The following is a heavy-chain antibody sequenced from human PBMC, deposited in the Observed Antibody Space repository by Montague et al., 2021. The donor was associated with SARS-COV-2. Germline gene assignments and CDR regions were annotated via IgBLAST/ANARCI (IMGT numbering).Heavy chain of an antibody. CDR3: ARDIFQRTPDTTMGYYYYYGMDV. D-gene: IGHD5-18*01. Sequence: SETLSLTCAVYGGSFSGYYWGWIRQPPGKGLEWIGEINHSGSTNYNPSLKSRVTISVDTSKNQFSLKLSSATAADTAVYYCARDIFQRTPDTTMGYYYYYGMDVWGQGTTVTVSS. CDR1: GGSFSGYY. CDR2: INHSGST. J-gene: IGHJ6*02. V-gene: IGHV4-34*01.